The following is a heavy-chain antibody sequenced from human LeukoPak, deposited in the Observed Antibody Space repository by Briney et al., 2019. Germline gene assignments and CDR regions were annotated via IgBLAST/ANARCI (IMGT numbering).Heavy chain of an antibody. J-gene: IGHJ4*02. CDR3: AREGPGYCSSTSCSFDY. V-gene: IGHV3-21*01. Sequence: PGGSLRLSCEASGFTFSSYSMNWVRQAPGKGLEWVSFISSSSTYIYYPDSVKGRLTISRDNAKNSLYLQMNSLRAEDTAVYYCAREGPGYCSSTSCSFDYWGQGTLVTVSS. CDR1: GFTFSSYS. CDR2: ISSSSTYI. D-gene: IGHD2-2*01.